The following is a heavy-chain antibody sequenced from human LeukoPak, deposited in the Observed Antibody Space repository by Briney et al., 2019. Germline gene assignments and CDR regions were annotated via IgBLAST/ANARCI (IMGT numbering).Heavy chain of an antibody. Sequence: ASVRVSCKASGYTFINYGISWVRQAPGQGLEWMGWISGYNTNTNYAQKLQGRVTMTTDTSTSTAYMELRSLTSDDTAVYYCAGGSGSYHYRGQGTLVTVSS. CDR1: GYTFINYG. CDR3: AGGSGSYHY. J-gene: IGHJ4*02. D-gene: IGHD3-10*01. V-gene: IGHV1-18*01. CDR2: ISGYNTNT.